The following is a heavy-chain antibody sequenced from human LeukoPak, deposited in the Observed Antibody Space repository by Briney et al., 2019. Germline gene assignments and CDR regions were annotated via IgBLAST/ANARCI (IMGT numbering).Heavy chain of an antibody. V-gene: IGHV3-23*01. J-gene: IGHJ4*02. CDR3: ARDPRISSSPTHFDY. D-gene: IGHD6-6*01. CDR2: ISGSGGST. CDR1: GFTFSSYA. Sequence: GGSLRLSCAASGFTFSSYAMSWVRQAPGKGLEWVSDISGSGGSTYYADSVKGRFTISRDNSKNTLYLQMNRLRAEDTAVYYCARDPRISSSPTHFDYWGQGTLVTVSS.